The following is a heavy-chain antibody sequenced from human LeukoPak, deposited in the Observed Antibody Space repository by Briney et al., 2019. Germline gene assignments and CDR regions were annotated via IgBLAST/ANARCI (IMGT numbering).Heavy chain of an antibody. V-gene: IGHV7-4-1*02. CDR3: ARVENYDFWSGYPTDHFDY. CDR1: GYTFTSYA. J-gene: IGHJ4*02. D-gene: IGHD3-3*01. Sequence: GASVKVSCKASGYTFTSYAMNWVQQAPGQGLEWMGWINTNTGNPTYAQGFTGRFVFSLDTSVSTAYLQISSLKAEDTAVYYCARVENYDFWSGYPTDHFDYWGQGTLVTVSS. CDR2: INTNTGNP.